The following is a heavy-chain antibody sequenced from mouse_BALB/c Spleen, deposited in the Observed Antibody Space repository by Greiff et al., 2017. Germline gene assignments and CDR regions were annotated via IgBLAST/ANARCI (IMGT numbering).Heavy chain of an antibody. CDR1: GYAFTNYW. D-gene: IGHD5-1*01. CDR3: AKERGNSVPYYYAIDY. J-gene: IGHJ4*01. Sequence: VQLQQSGAELVRPGTSVKISCKASGYAFTNYWLGWVKQRPGHGLEWIGDIYPGSGNTYYNEKFKGKATLTADKSSSTAYMQLSSLTSEDSAVYFFAKERGNSVPYYYAIDYWGQGTSVTVSA. CDR2: IYPGSGNT. V-gene: IGHV1-63*01.